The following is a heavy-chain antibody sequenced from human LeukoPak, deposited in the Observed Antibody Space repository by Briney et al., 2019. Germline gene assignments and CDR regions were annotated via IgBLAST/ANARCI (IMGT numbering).Heavy chain of an antibody. V-gene: IGHV4-59*01. Sequence: TTSETLSLTCTVSGGSISSYYWSWIRQPPGKGLEWIGYIYYSGSTNYNPSLKSRVTISVDTSKNQFSLKLNSVTAADTAVYYCAREGPPGYGDYFDYWGQGTLVTVSS. J-gene: IGHJ4*02. CDR2: IYYSGST. CDR1: GGSISSYY. CDR3: AREGPPGYGDYFDY. D-gene: IGHD4-17*01.